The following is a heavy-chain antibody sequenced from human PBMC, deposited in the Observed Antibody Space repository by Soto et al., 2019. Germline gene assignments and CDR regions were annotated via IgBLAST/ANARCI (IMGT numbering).Heavy chain of an antibody. CDR3: ATSPEGGYSGYGGFDY. CDR2: IYYSGST. J-gene: IGHJ4*02. V-gene: IGHV4-61*01. CDR1: GGSVSSGSYY. D-gene: IGHD5-12*01. Sequence: SETLSLTCTVSGGSVSSGSYYWSWIRQPPGKGLEWIGYIYYSGSTNYNPSLKSRVTISVDTSKNQFSLKLSSVTAADTAVYYCATSPEGGYSGYGGFDYWSQGTLVTVSS.